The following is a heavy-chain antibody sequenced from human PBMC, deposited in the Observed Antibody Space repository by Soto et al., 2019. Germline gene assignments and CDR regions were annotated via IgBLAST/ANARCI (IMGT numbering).Heavy chain of an antibody. D-gene: IGHD2-15*01. V-gene: IGHV4-34*01. CDR2: IVHSGSA. J-gene: IGHJ6*02. CDR1: GGSFSGYY. CDR3: ARGGNCIVSSCPLGSHYGMDV. Sequence: QVQLQQWGAGLLKPSETLSLTCAVYGGSFSGYYWTWIRQPPGKGLEWVGEIVHSGSATYSPSLKRRVTISVDTSNNQFSRRLSSVTAADTAVYYCARGGNCIVSSCPLGSHYGMDVWGQGTTVTVSS.